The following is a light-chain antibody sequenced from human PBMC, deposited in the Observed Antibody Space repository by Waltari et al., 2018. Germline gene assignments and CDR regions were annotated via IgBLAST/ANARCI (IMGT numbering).Light chain of an antibody. CDR2: ETT. CDR1: GSDVGNYNL. CDR3: FSYAGLGTYV. V-gene: IGLV2-23*01. J-gene: IGLJ1*01. Sequence: QSGLTQPASVSGSPGQSITISCPGTGSDVGNYNLFSWYQQYPGKAPKLMIYETTKRTSGVSDPFSGSNYGNTASLTISGLQAEDEADYYCFSYAGLGTYVFGTGTKVTVL.